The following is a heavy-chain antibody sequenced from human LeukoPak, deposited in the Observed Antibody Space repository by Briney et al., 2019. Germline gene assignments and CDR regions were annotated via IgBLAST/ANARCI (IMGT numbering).Heavy chain of an antibody. CDR1: GFTFSSYG. CDR2: ISYDGSNK. V-gene: IGHV3-30*18. J-gene: IGHJ3*02. Sequence: GGSLRLSCAASGFTFSSYGMHWVREAPGKGLVWVAVISYDGSNKYYGDSVKGRFTISRDNSKNTLYLQMNSLRAEDTAVYYCAKPLDSSGYYAFDIWGQGTMVTVSS. CDR3: AKPLDSSGYYAFDI. D-gene: IGHD3-22*01.